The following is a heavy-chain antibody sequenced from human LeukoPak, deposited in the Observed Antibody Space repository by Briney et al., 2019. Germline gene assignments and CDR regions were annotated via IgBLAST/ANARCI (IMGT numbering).Heavy chain of an antibody. CDR1: GYTFSSYY. CDR2: IDPSGGST. J-gene: IGHJ4*02. D-gene: IGHD6-13*01. Sequence: ASVKVSCKASGYTFSSYYMHWVRQAPGQGLEWMGIIDPSGGSTSYAHNFQDRLTMTRDTSTSTVYMELSSLRSEDTAVYYCARKGSSWPLYFDDWGQGSLVTVSS. V-gene: IGHV1-46*01. CDR3: ARKGSSWPLYFDD.